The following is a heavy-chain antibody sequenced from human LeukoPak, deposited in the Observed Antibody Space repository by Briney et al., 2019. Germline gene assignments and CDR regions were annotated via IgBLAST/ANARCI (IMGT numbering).Heavy chain of an antibody. Sequence: GASVKLSCTASGYTFTNYGISWVRQAPGQGLEWMGQINPYNGNTNYAQRLQGRVTMTTDTCRSTSYMELRSLTSDDTAVYYCARVTVSSISSRSLLYWGQGTLVTVSS. V-gene: IGHV1-18*01. CDR3: ARVTVSSISSRSLLY. CDR1: GYTFTNYG. CDR2: INPYNGNT. D-gene: IGHD6-13*01. J-gene: IGHJ4*02.